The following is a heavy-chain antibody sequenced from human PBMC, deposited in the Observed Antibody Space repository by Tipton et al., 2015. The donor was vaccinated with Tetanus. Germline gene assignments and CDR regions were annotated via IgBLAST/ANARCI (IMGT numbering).Heavy chain of an antibody. Sequence: VQLVQSGGEVKKPGESLKISCKGSGYIFTNYWIGWVRQKPGKGLEWMGIIYPGDSDTRYSPSFQGQVTISVNKSINTAYLQWSSLKAADTSMFYCARAHCSDGVRNFDFWGQGALVTVAS. D-gene: IGHD2-15*01. CDR2: IYPGDSDT. CDR3: ARAHCSDGVRNFDF. J-gene: IGHJ4*02. CDR1: GYIFTNYW. V-gene: IGHV5-51*01.